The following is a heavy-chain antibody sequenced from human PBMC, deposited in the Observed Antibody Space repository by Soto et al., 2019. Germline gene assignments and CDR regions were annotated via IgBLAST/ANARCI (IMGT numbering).Heavy chain of an antibody. D-gene: IGHD6-19*01. CDR3: AREGQWHGSFDY. CDR2: IYYSGST. V-gene: IGHV4-59*01. Sequence: PSETLSLTCTVSGGSISSYYWSWIRQPPGKGLEWIGYIYYSGSTNYNPSLKSRVTISADTSKNQFSLKLSSVTAADTAVYYCAREGQWHGSFDYWGQGTLVTVSS. CDR1: GGSISSYY. J-gene: IGHJ4*02.